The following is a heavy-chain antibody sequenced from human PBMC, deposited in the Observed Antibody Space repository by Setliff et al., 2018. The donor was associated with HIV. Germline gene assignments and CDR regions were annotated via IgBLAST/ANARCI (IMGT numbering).Heavy chain of an antibody. V-gene: IGHV4-59*11. Sequence: SETLSLTCTVSGASINSHYWNWVRQSPAKGLEWIGYYYNGGTSYNPSLQSRVTISVDTPKNQFSLLLNSVTAADTPVYYCARKENGGAFDIWG. D-gene: IGHD2-8*01. CDR2: YYNGGT. J-gene: IGHJ3*02. CDR3: ARKENGGAFDI. CDR1: GASINSHY.